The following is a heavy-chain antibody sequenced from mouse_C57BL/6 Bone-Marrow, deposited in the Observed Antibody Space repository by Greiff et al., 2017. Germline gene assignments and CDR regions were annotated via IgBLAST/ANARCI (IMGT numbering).Heavy chain of an antibody. CDR2: IYPRSGNT. V-gene: IGHV1-81*01. Sequence: VHLVESGAELARPGASVKLSCKASGYTFTSYGISWVKQRTGQGLEWIGEIYPRSGNTYYNEKFKGKATLTADKSSSTAYMELRSLTSEDSAVYFCARGGGSGAWFAYWGQGTLVTVSA. J-gene: IGHJ3*01. CDR3: ARGGGSGAWFAY. CDR1: GYTFTSYG. D-gene: IGHD1-1*01.